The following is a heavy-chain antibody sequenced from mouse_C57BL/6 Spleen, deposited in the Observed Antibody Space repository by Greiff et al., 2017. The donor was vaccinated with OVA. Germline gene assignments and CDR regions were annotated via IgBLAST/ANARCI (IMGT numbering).Heavy chain of an antibody. Sequence: EVQLQQSGPGLAKPSQTLSLTCSVTGYSITSDYWNWIRKFPGNKLEYMGYISYSGSTYYNPSLKSRISITRDTSKNQYYLQLNSVAPEDTATYYGARSRGGNYWYFDVWGTGTTVTVSS. CDR2: ISYSGST. D-gene: IGHD1-1*02. CDR3: ARSRGGNYWYFDV. V-gene: IGHV3-8*01. CDR1: GYSITSDY. J-gene: IGHJ1*03.